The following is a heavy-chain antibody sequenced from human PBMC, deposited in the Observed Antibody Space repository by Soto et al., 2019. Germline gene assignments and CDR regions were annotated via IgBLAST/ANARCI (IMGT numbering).Heavy chain of an antibody. CDR3: ARGRAVAKSFAYYFDY. V-gene: IGHV1-46*01. J-gene: IGHJ4*02. CDR2: INPSGGST. D-gene: IGHD6-19*01. Sequence: QVQLVQSGAEVKKPGASVKVSCKASGYTFTSYYMYWVRQAPGQGLEWMGMINPSGGSTTYTQNFQGRVTMTRDTSTSTVYMEVSSLRSEDTAVYYCARGRAVAKSFAYYFDYWGQGTLVTVSS. CDR1: GYTFTSYY.